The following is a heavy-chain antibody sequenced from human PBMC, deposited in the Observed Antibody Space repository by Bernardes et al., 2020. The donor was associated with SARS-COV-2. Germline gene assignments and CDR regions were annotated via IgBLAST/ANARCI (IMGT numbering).Heavy chain of an antibody. J-gene: IGHJ4*02. V-gene: IGHV3-66*01. D-gene: IGHD3-10*01. Sequence: GSLRLSCAASGFTLSSYWMHWVRQVPGKGLEWVSVIYSGGSTYYADSVKGRFTISRDNSKNTLYLQMNSLRAEDTAVYYCARDFGEFYFDYWGQGTLVTVSS. CDR3: ARDFGEFYFDY. CDR1: GFTLSSYW. CDR2: IYSGGST.